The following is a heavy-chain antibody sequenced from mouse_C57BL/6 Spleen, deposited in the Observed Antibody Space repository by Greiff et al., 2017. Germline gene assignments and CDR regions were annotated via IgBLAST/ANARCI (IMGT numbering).Heavy chain of an antibody. CDR2: ISDGGSYT. J-gene: IGHJ3*01. CDR3: ARDEGLRRVWFAY. Sequence: EVQGVESGGGLVKPGGSLKLSCAASGFTFSSYAMSWVRQTPEKRLEWVATISDGGSYTYYPDNVKGRFTISRDNAKNNLYLQMSHLKSEDTAMYYCARDEGLRRVWFAYWGQGTLVTVSA. V-gene: IGHV5-4*01. CDR1: GFTFSSYA. D-gene: IGHD2-2*01.